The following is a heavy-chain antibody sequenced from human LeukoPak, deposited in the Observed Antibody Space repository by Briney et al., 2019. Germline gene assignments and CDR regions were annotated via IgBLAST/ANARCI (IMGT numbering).Heavy chain of an antibody. CDR2: IYYSGST. CDR3: AAGYCSSTSCYDAFDI. Sequence: SETLSLTCTVSGGSISSHYWSWIRQPPGKGLEWIGYIYYSGSTNYNPSLKSRVTISVDTSKIQFSLKLSSVTAADTAVYYCAAGYCSSTSCYDAFDIWGQGTMVTVSS. J-gene: IGHJ3*02. V-gene: IGHV4-59*11. D-gene: IGHD2-2*01. CDR1: GGSISSHY.